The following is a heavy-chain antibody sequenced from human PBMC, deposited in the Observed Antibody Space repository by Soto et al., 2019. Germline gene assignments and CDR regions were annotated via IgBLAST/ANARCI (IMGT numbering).Heavy chain of an antibody. CDR3: ARLCSGGSCYSSTLVY. CDR2: IYYSGST. Sequence: QRKLQEPGPGRGKLSETLSLPCIFSGASISIRSYYWAGIPQPPGKGREGIGSIYYSGSTYYNPSLKSRVTISVDTSKNQFSLKLSSVTAADTAVYYCARLCSGGSCYSSTLVYWGQGTLVTVSS. CDR1: GASISIRSYY. J-gene: IGHJ4*02. D-gene: IGHD2-15*01. V-gene: IGHV4-39*01.